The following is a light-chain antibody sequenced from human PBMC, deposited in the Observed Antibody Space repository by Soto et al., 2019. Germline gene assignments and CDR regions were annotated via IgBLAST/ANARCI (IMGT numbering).Light chain of an antibody. CDR2: GAS. V-gene: IGKV3D-20*02. J-gene: IGKJ5*01. Sequence: EIVMTQSPGTLSLSPGETATLSCRASQSVSSNYVAWFHQKPGQAPRLLIYGASSRATGVPDRFRASGSGTDFTLTISSLEPEDSAVYYCQQRNVWPPVTFGQGTRLEIK. CDR3: QQRNVWPPVT. CDR1: QSVSSNY.